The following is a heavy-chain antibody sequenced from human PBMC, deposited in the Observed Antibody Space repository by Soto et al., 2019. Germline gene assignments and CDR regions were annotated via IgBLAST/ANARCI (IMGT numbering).Heavy chain of an antibody. CDR2: TYYRSKWYN. CDR3: ARELLWFGELLFYYYGMDV. J-gene: IGHJ6*02. Sequence: SQTLSLTCAISGDSVSSNSAAWNWIRQSPSRGLEWLGRTYYRSKWYNEYAVSVKSRITINPDTSKNQFSLQLNSVIPEDTAVYYCARELLWFGELLFYYYGMDVWGQGTTVTVSS. CDR1: GDSVSSNSAA. D-gene: IGHD3-10*01. V-gene: IGHV6-1*01.